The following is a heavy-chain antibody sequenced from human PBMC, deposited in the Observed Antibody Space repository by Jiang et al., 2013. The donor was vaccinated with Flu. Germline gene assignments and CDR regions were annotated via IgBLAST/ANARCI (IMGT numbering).Heavy chain of an antibody. D-gene: IGHD3-16*01. V-gene: IGHV4-39*01. Sequence: LLKPSETLSLTCTVSGGSISSSSYYWGWIRQPPGKGLEWIGSIYYSGSTYYNPSLKSRVTISVDTSKNQFSLKLSSVTAADTAVYYCARQRIGGVRGLDFDYWGQGTLVTVSS. CDR2: IYYSGST. CDR1: GGSISSSSYY. J-gene: IGHJ4*02. CDR3: ARQRIGGVRGLDFDY.